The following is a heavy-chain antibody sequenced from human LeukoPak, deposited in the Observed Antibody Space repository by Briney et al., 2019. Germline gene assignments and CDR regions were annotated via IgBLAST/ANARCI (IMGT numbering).Heavy chain of an antibody. CDR1: GFTFSDYY. V-gene: IGHV3-11*01. Sequence: GGSLRLSCATSGFTFSDYYMSWIRRAPGKGLEWVSYMSSSDSTIYYADSVKGRFTFSRDNAKNSLHLQMNSLRAEDTAVYYCARDTGLAGPCDYWGQGTLVTVSS. CDR2: MSSSDSTI. J-gene: IGHJ4*02. CDR3: ARDTGLAGPCDY.